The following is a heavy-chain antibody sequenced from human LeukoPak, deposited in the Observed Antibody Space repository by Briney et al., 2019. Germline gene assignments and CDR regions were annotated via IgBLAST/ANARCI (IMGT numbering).Heavy chain of an antibody. D-gene: IGHD2-2*01. CDR1: GFTFDDYG. CDR3: ARAGDVVVPAAPPDY. Sequence: GGSLRLSCAASGFTFDDYGMSWVRQAPGKGLEWVSGINWNGGSTGYADSVKGRFTISRDNAKNSLYLQMNSLRAEDTALYYCARAGDVVVPAAPPDYWGQGTLVTVSS. J-gene: IGHJ4*02. V-gene: IGHV3-20*04. CDR2: INWNGGST.